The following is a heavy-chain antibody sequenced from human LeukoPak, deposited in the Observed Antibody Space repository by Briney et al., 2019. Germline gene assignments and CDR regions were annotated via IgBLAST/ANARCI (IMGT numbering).Heavy chain of an antibody. CDR1: GFTFSSYG. CDR2: IRYDGSNK. V-gene: IGHV3-30*02. D-gene: IGHD3-10*01. Sequence: GGSLRLSCAASGFTFSSYGMHWVRQAPGKGLEWVAFIRYDGSNKYYADSVKGRFTISRDNSKNTLYLQMNSLRAEDTAVYYCAKDRGYYGSGSYPNFDYWGQGTLVTVSS. J-gene: IGHJ4*02. CDR3: AKDRGYYGSGSYPNFDY.